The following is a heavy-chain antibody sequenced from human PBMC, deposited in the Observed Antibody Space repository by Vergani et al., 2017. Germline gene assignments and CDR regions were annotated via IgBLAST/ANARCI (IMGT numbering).Heavy chain of an antibody. Sequence: EVQLLESGGDLVQPGGSLRLSCAASGFTFIMHAMSWVRQAPGKGLEWVSTISSDGGSTYYADSVKGRFTISRDNSKNTLSLQMNSLTAEDTAIYYCAGXQGTSAYYYGGFDYWGQGILVTVSS. V-gene: IGHV3-23*01. J-gene: IGHJ4*02. CDR1: GFTFIMHA. CDR2: ISSDGGST. CDR3: AGXQGTSAYYYGGFDY. D-gene: IGHD3-22*01.